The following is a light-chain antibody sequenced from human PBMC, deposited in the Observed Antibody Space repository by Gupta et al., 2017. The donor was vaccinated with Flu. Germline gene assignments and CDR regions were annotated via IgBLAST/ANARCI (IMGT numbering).Light chain of an antibody. CDR1: QCVSSN. V-gene: IGKV3-15*01. CDR3: QHHYSWPSPT. J-gene: IGKJ5*01. CDR2: DAA. Sequence: EIVMTQSPATLSVSPGEGATLSCTASQCVSSNLAWYQQRPGQAPRLLIYDAATRATGIAARFSGSGCGTEFTLTISSRQSEDFAVYYCQHHYSWPSPTFGQGTRLEIK.